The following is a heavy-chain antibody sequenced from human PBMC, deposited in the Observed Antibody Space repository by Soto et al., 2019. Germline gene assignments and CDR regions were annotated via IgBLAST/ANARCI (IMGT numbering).Heavy chain of an antibody. V-gene: IGHV1-18*01. CDR2: ISAYNGNT. D-gene: IGHD3-10*01. CDR1: GYTFTSYG. Sequence: ASVKVSCKASGYTFTSYGISWVRQAPGQGLEWMGWISAYNGNTNYAQKLQGRVTMTTDTSTSTAYMELRSLRSDDTAVYYCARSDGSGSHFTTFNWFDPWGQGTLVTV. J-gene: IGHJ5*02. CDR3: ARSDGSGSHFTTFNWFDP.